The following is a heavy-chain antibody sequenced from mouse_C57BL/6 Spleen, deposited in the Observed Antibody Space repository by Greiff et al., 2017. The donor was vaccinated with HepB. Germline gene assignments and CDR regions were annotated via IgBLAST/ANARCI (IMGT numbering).Heavy chain of an antibody. CDR2: INPSTGGT. V-gene: IGHV1-42*01. CDR3: ASRAWFAY. CDR1: GYSFTGYY. J-gene: IGHJ3*01. Sequence: EVQLQHSGPELVKPGASVKISCKASGYSFTGYYMNWVKQSPEKSLEWIGEINPSTGGTTYNQKFKAKATLTVDKSSSTAYMQLQSLTSEDSAVYYCASRAWFAYWGQGTLVTVSA.